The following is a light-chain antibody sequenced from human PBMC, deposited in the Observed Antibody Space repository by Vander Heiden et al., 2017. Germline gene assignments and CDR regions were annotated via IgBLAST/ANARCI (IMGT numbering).Light chain of an antibody. CDR3: SSYTSSSTLV. Sequence: QSALTQPASVSGSPGQSIALSCTGTSSDVGGYNSVSWYQQHPGKAPKLVIYDVTYRPSGVSTRFSGSKSGNTASLTISGLQNEDEADYYCSSYTSSSTLVFGTGTKVTVL. V-gene: IGLV2-14*03. CDR1: SSDVGGYNS. J-gene: IGLJ1*01. CDR2: DVT.